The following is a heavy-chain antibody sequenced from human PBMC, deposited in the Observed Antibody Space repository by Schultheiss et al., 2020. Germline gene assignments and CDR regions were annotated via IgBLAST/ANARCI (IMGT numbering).Heavy chain of an antibody. CDR2: ISGSGGST. Sequence: GGSLRLSCAASGFTFSSYAMSWVRQAPGKGLEWVSAISGSGGSTYYADSVKGRFTISRDNSKNTLYLQMNSLRAEDTAVYYCARDRVFLDDFWSGYYGGMDVWGQGTTVTVSS. V-gene: IGHV3-23*01. J-gene: IGHJ6*02. CDR1: GFTFSSYA. D-gene: IGHD3-3*01. CDR3: ARDRVFLDDFWSGYYGGMDV.